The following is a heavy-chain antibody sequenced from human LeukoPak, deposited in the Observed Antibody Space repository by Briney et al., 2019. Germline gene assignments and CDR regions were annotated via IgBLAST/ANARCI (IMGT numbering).Heavy chain of an antibody. CDR3: TTGNNSPMDY. CDR1: GFTFSNYA. Sequence: GGSLRLSCAASGFTFSNYAMRWVRQAPGKGLEWVSGISGSGDSTYYADSVKGRFTISRDNSKNTLYLQMNSLKTEDTAVYYCTTGNNSPMDYWGQGTLVTVSS. CDR2: ISGSGDST. V-gene: IGHV3-23*01. J-gene: IGHJ4*02.